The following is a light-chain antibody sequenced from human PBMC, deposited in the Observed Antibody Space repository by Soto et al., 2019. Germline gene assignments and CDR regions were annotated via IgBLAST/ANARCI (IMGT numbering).Light chain of an antibody. J-gene: IGKJ5*01. CDR1: QTVSSF. CDR2: GAF. CDR3: QQYGTSPIT. V-gene: IGKV3-20*01. Sequence: ENVLTQSPGTLSLSPGERATLSCRTSQTVSSFLTWYQQRPAQAPRLLISGAFRWGTGIPERFSGSGSGSDFTLTISRVEPEDFALYYCQQYGTSPITFRQGTRLEIK.